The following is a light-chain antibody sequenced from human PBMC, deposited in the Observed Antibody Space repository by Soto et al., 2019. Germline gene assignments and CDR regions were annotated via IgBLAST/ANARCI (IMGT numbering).Light chain of an antibody. CDR2: DAS. V-gene: IGKV1-33*01. CDR3: HHHHSLPPWT. CDR1: QDISNS. J-gene: IGKJ1*01. Sequence: DIQMTQSPSSLSTFVGDRVTMTCQASQDISNSLNWYQQKPGKPPQLLIYDASNLETGVSPRFSAGGSGTKFTLTINSLQPEDLATYYCHHHHSLPPWTFGPGTKVEI.